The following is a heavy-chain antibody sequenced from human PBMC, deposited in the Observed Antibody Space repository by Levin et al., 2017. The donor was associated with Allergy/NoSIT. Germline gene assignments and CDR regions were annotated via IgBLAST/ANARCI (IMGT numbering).Heavy chain of an antibody. J-gene: IGHJ3*01. Sequence: GGSLRLSCAASGFIFSSYAMTWVRQTPGRGLEWVSGLSGSGTSTYYLDYVKGRFTISRDNSKNTLYLQMNNLRADDTAIYYCAKGPVFGPNDPFDVWGQGTMVTVSS. CDR1: GFIFSSYA. CDR3: AKGPVFGPNDPFDV. V-gene: IGHV3-23*01. CDR2: LSGSGTST. D-gene: IGHD3-10*01.